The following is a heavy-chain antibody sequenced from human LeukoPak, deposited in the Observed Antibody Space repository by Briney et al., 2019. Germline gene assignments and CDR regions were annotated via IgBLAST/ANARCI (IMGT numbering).Heavy chain of an antibody. D-gene: IGHD3/OR15-3a*01. CDR1: GGSISSYY. Sequence: SETLSLTCTVSGGSISSYYWSWIRQPPGKGLEWIGYIYYNGSTNYTPSLKSRVTISLDTSKNQFSLKLRSVTAADTAMYYCSRVTLDGNSDHWGQGILVTVSS. V-gene: IGHV4-59*01. CDR3: SRVTLDGNSDH. CDR2: IYYNGST. J-gene: IGHJ4*02.